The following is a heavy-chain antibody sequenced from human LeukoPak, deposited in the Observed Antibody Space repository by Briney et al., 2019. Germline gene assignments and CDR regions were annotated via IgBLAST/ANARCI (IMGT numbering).Heavy chain of an antibody. Sequence: PEDGETIYAQKFQGRVTMTEDTSTDTAYMELSSLRSEDTAVYYCATTRLLYSSGWYDAFDIWGQGTMVTVSS. CDR2: PEDGET. V-gene: IGHV1-24*01. D-gene: IGHD6-19*01. CDR3: ATTRLLYSSGWYDAFDI. J-gene: IGHJ3*02.